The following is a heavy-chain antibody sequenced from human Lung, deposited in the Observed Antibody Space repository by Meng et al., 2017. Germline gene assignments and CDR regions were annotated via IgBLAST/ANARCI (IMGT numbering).Heavy chain of an antibody. J-gene: IGHJ4*02. D-gene: IGHD2-8*02. V-gene: IGHV1-18*01. CDR3: ATARFSFLLGFDY. Sequence: QVQLVQSGAEIKKPGAPVKVSCKASADTFANYAISWVRPAPGQGLEWMGRISTHNGNTNYALKLQGRVTVTADTSTSTAYMELRNLRSDDTAIYYCATARFSFLLGFDYWGQGTLVTLL. CDR2: ISTHNGNT. CDR1: ADTFANYA.